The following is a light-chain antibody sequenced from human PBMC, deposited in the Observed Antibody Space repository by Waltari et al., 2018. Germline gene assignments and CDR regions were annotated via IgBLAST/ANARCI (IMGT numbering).Light chain of an antibody. CDR3: AAWDDILKGVL. V-gene: IGLV1-44*01. Sequence: QSVLTQPPSASGTPGQRLPISCSGRRSNLAPDSLTWYQQLPGTAPNLLVYNDNERPPGGPDRFSGSKSGTSASLAISGLQSEDEADYFCAAWDDILKGVLFGGGTRLTVL. CDR1: RSNLAPDS. CDR2: NDN. J-gene: IGLJ2*01.